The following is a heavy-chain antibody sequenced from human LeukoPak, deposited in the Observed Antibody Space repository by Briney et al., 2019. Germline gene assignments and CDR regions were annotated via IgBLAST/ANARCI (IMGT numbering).Heavy chain of an antibody. Sequence: PGGSLRLSCAASGFTFSSYAMSWVRQAPGKGLEWVSAISGSGGSTYYADSVKGRFTISRDNSKNTLYLQMDSLRAEDTAVYYCAKSGSGWTTTDYWGQGTLVTVSS. V-gene: IGHV3-23*01. CDR3: AKSGSGWTTTDY. J-gene: IGHJ4*02. CDR1: GFTFSSYA. D-gene: IGHD6-19*01. CDR2: ISGSGGST.